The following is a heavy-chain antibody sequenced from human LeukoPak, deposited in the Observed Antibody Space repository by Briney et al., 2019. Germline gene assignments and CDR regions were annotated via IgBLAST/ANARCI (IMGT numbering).Heavy chain of an antibody. V-gene: IGHV1-8*01. CDR3: ARGVRVPTRCGGSCKYYYYYMDV. CDR1: GYTFTSYD. J-gene: IGHJ6*03. D-gene: IGHD2-15*01. CDR2: MNPNSGNT. Sequence: ASVEVSCKASGYTFTSYDINWVRQGPGQGLEWMGWMNPNSGNTGYAQTFQGRVTMTRNTSTSTAYMALSSLRSEDTAVYYCARGVRVPTRCGGSCKYYYYYMDVWGKGTTVTVSS.